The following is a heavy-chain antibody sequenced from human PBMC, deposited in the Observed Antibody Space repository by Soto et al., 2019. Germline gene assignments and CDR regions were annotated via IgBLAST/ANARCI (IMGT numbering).Heavy chain of an antibody. CDR3: AKDFKVSGSHYGTLNYYYGMDV. D-gene: IGHD3-10*01. J-gene: IGHJ6*02. CDR1: GFTVSTYG. Sequence: HPGGSLRLSCAASGFTVSTYGMHLVRQAPGKGLEWVAVISYDGYLKYYVDAVKGRFTVARDNSKNTLFLEMNSLRVEDTAVYFCAKDFKVSGSHYGTLNYYYGMDVWGQGTTVTVS. CDR2: ISYDGYLK. V-gene: IGHV3-30*18.